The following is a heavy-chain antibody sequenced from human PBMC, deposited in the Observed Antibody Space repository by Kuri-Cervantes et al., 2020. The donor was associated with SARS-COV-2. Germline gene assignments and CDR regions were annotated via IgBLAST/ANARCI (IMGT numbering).Heavy chain of an antibody. CDR3: ASRDWHGDYYDSSGYYSDAFDI. J-gene: IGHJ3*02. V-gene: IGHV1-69*13. D-gene: IGHD3-22*01. Sequence: SVKVSCKASGGTFSSYAISWVRQAPGQGLEWMGGIIPIFGTANYAQKFQGRVTITADESTSTAYMELSSLRSEDTAVYYCASRDWHGDYYDSSGYYSDAFDIWGQGTMVTVSS. CDR2: IIPIFGTA. CDR1: GGTFSSYA.